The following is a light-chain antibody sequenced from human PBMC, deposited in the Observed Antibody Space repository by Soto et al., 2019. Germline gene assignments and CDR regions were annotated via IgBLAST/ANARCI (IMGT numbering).Light chain of an antibody. CDR1: SRDVGSYNL. V-gene: IGLV2-23*01. CDR3: CSFAGSSTYV. Sequence: QSVLTQPAPVSGSPVQSITISCTGTSRDVGSYNLVSWYQQHPGNAPKLIIYEGTKRPSGVSYRFSGSKSGNTASLTISGLQEEDEGDYHCCSFAGSSTYVFGTGTKVTVL. CDR2: EGT. J-gene: IGLJ1*01.